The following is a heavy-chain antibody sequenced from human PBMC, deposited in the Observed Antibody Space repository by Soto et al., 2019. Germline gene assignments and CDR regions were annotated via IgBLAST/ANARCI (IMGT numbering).Heavy chain of an antibody. CDR1: GFSLSTSGVG. CDR2: IYWDDDK. CDR3: AHRYYDILTGYYNYFDY. V-gene: IGHV2-5*02. Sequence: QITLKESGPTLVKPTQTLTLTCTFSGFSLSTSGVGVGWIRQPPGKALEWLALIYWDDDKRYSPSLKSRLTITKDTSKNQVVLTMTNIDPVDTATYYCAHRYYDILTGYYNYFDYWGQGTLVTVSS. D-gene: IGHD3-9*01. J-gene: IGHJ4*02.